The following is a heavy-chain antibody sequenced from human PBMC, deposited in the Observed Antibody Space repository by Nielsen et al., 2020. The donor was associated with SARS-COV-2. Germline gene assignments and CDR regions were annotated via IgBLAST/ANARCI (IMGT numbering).Heavy chain of an antibody. V-gene: IGHV3-15*01. CDR3: TTDECSSTSCYFYYYGMDV. D-gene: IGHD2-2*01. CDR2: IKSKTDGGTT. J-gene: IGHJ6*02. Sequence: GESLKISCAASGFTFSNAWMSWVRQAPGKGLEWVGRIKSKTDGGTTDYAAPVKGRFTISRDDSKNTLYLQMNSLKTEDTAVYYCTTDECSSTSCYFYYYGMDVWGQGTTVTVSS. CDR1: GFTFSNAW.